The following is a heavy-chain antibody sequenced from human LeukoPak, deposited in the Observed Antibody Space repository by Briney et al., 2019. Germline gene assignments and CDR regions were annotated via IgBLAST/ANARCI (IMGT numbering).Heavy chain of an antibody. J-gene: IGHJ4*02. D-gene: IGHD3-10*01. CDR2: IKSKTDGGTT. Sequence: PGGSLRLSCAASGFTFSNAWTSWVRQAPGKGLGWVGRIKSKTDGGTTDYAAPVKGRFTISRDDSKNTLYVQMNSLKTEDTAVYYCTTGPYDYGSGTYYHWGQGTLVTVSS. CDR3: TTGPYDYGSGTYYH. CDR1: GFTFSNAW. V-gene: IGHV3-15*01.